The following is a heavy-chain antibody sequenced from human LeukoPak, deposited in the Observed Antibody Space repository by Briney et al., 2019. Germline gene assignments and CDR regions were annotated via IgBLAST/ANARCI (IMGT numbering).Heavy chain of an antibody. Sequence: PGGSLRLSCAASGFTFSSYAMSLVRQAPGKGLEWVSAISGSGGSTYYADSVKGRFTISRDNSKNTLYLQMNSLRAEDTAVYYCAKDPAYYDFWSGYYRDYWGQGTLVTVSS. J-gene: IGHJ4*02. D-gene: IGHD3-3*01. CDR1: GFTFSSYA. V-gene: IGHV3-23*01. CDR3: AKDPAYYDFWSGYYRDY. CDR2: ISGSGGST.